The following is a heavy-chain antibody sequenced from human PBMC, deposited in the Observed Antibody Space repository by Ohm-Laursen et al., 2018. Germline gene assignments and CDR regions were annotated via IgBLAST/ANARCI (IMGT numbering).Heavy chain of an antibody. CDR2: IWNDGTIK. CDR3: AKVFKRCGGDCPYYFDY. J-gene: IGHJ4*02. CDR1: GFTFTTYG. V-gene: IGHV3-33*06. Sequence: SLRLSCSASGFTFTTYGMHWVRQAPGKGLEWVAIIWNDGTIKYYGDSVKGRFTISRDNSKNTLYLQMNSLRAEDTAVYYCAKVFKRCGGDCPYYFDYWGQGTLVTVSS. D-gene: IGHD2-21*02.